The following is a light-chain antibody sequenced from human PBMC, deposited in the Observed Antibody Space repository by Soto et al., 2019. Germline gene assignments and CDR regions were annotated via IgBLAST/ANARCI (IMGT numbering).Light chain of an antibody. Sequence: DIHMSQSASTLSAYVGDRVTITCRASQSVNSWLSWYQQKPGKAPKLLIYEASSLESGVPSRFGGSGSGTEFTLTISSLQPDDFAIYYCQQYNSYSWTFGQGTKVDIK. J-gene: IGKJ1*01. V-gene: IGKV1-5*03. CDR3: QQYNSYSWT. CDR1: QSVNSW. CDR2: EAS.